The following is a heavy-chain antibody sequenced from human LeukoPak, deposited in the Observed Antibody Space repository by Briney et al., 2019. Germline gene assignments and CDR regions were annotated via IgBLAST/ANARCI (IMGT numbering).Heavy chain of an antibody. J-gene: IGHJ4*02. CDR2: INSDGSST. CDR3: ARCLIMGGAPEY. D-gene: IGHD3-16*01. Sequence: GGSLRLSCAASGFTFSSYWMHWVRRAPGKGLVWVSRINSDGSSTSYADSVKGRFTISRDNAKNTLYLQMNSLRAEDTAVYYCARCLIMGGAPEYWGQGTLVTVSS. V-gene: IGHV3-74*01. CDR1: GFTFSSYW.